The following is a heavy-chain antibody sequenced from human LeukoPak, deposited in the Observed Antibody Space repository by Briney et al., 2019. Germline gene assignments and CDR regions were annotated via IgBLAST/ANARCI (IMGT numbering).Heavy chain of an antibody. V-gene: IGHV4-61*01. Sequence: SETLSLTCTVSGGSVSSGSYYWSWMRQPPGKGLEWIGYIYYSGSTTYNPSLKSRVTISVDTSKNKFSPKLSSVTAADTAVYYCARVPISTTARGYFDYWGQGTLVTVSS. CDR2: IYYSGST. CDR1: GGSVSSGSYY. D-gene: IGHD4-17*01. J-gene: IGHJ4*02. CDR3: ARVPISTTARGYFDY.